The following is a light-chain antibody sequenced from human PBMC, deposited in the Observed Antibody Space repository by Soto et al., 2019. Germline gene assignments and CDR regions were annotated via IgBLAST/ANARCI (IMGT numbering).Light chain of an antibody. CDR1: QSVGRN. V-gene: IGKV3-15*01. CDR3: QQYTDWPWT. J-gene: IGKJ1*01. CDR2: AAS. Sequence: EIVMTQSPATLSVSPGERATLSCRASQSVGRNLAWYQQKPGQAPRLLIYAASGRASDLPARFSGSGSGTEFTLTISSLQSEDFTVYYCQQYTDWPWTLGQGTKVEIK.